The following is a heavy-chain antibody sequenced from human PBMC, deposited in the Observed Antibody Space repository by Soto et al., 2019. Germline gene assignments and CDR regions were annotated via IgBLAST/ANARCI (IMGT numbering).Heavy chain of an antibody. CDR1: GGSFSGYY. CDR3: ARSRYIAAAGHFDY. D-gene: IGHD6-13*01. V-gene: IGHV4-34*01. J-gene: IGHJ4*02. CDR2: INHSGST. Sequence: LETLSLTCAVYGGSFSGYYWSWIRKPPGKGLEWIGEINHSGSTNYNPSLKSRVTISVDTSKNQFSLKLSSVTAADTAVYYCARSRYIAAAGHFDYWGQGTLVTVSS.